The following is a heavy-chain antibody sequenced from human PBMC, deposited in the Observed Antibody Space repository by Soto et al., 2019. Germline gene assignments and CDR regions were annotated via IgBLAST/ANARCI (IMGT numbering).Heavy chain of an antibody. CDR1: GFTFSSYG. CDR3: ANGPNNSGSQY. D-gene: IGHD1-26*01. J-gene: IGHJ4*02. CDR2: ISYDGSNK. V-gene: IGHV3-30*18. Sequence: GGSLRLSCAASGFTFSSYGMHWVRQAPGKGLEWVAVISYDGSNKYYADSVKGRFTISRDNSKNTLYLQMNSLRAEDTAVYYCANGPNNSGSQYWGQGTLVTVSS.